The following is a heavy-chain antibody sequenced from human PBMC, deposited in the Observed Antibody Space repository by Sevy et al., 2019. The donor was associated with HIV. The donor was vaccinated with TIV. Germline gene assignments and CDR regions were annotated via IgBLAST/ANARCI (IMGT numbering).Heavy chain of an antibody. V-gene: IGHV3-48*03. CDR3: ARDRRGYSYGYGRNSFDP. J-gene: IGHJ5*02. CDR1: GFTFSSYE. Sequence: GGSLRLSCAASGFTFSSYEMNWVRQAPGKGLEWVSYISSSGSTIYYADSVKGRFTISRDNAKNSLYLQMNSLRAEDTAVYYCARDRRGYSYGYGRNSFDPWGQGTLVTVSS. CDR2: ISSSGSTI. D-gene: IGHD5-18*01.